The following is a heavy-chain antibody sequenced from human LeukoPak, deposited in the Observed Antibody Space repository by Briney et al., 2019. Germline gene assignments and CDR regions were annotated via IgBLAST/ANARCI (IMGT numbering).Heavy chain of an antibody. V-gene: IGHV3-48*01. Sequence: GGSLRLSCAASGFIFSSYSMNWVRQAPGKGLEWVSYISSSSSTIYYADSVKGRFTISRDNSKNTVYLQMNSLRAEGTAVYYCARGPVDSLNWFDPWGQGTLVTVSS. D-gene: IGHD5-12*01. J-gene: IGHJ5*02. CDR1: GFIFSSYS. CDR2: ISSSSSTI. CDR3: ARGPVDSLNWFDP.